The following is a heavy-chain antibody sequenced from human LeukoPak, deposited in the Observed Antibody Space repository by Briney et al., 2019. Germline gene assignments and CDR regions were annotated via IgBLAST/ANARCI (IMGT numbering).Heavy chain of an antibody. Sequence: SVKVSCKASGYTFTSYGISWVRQAPGQGLEWMGGIIPIFGTANYAQKFQGRVTITADESTSTAYMELSSLRSEDTAVYYCARGGSGSSSLSYPGTLYYWGQGTLVTVSS. V-gene: IGHV1-69*13. D-gene: IGHD3-10*01. CDR3: ARGGSGSSSLSYPGTLYY. CDR2: IIPIFGTA. J-gene: IGHJ4*02. CDR1: GYTFTSYG.